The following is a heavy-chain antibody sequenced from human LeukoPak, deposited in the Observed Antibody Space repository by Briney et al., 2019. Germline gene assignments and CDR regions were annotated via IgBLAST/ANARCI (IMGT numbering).Heavy chain of an antibody. CDR1: GFTFINYG. Sequence: GRSLRLSCATSGFTFINYGLHWVRQAPGKGLEWVALMWYEGSNKYYADSVKCRFTIPRDNSKNTLYLQMNSLIVEATAIYYCARDSKEVTEGPEIDSSPVNVWGKGTSVIVSS. CDR2: MWYEGSNK. J-gene: IGHJ6*04. V-gene: IGHV3-33*01. CDR3: ARDSKEVTEGPEIDSSPVNV. D-gene: IGHD3-22*01.